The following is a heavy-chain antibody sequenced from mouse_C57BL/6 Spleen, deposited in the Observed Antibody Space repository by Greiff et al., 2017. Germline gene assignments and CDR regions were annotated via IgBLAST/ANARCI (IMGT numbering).Heavy chain of an antibody. Sequence: DVQLQESGPGLVKPSQSLSLTCSVTGYSITSGYYWNWIRQFPGNKLEWMGYISYDGSNNYNPSLKNRISITRDTSKNQFFLKLNSVTTEDTATYYCARDPEDYFDYWGQGTTLTVSS. J-gene: IGHJ2*01. CDR2: ISYDGSN. CDR3: ARDPEDYFDY. V-gene: IGHV3-6*01. CDR1: GYSITSGYY.